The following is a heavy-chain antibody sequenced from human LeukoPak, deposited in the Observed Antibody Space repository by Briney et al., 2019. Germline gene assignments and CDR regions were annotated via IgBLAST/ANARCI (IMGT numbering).Heavy chain of an antibody. CDR3: ARGRGWLPPG. V-gene: IGHV4-61*01. Sequence: PSETLSLTCSVSDGSVSSGSYYLNWIRQPPGKGLEWIGQIYDSGNTNYNPSLKSRVTMSVDTSKNQVSLKPSSVTAADTAVYYCARGRGWLPPGWGQGTLVTVSS. CDR2: IYDSGNT. CDR1: DGSVSSGSYY. D-gene: IGHD5-12*01. J-gene: IGHJ4*02.